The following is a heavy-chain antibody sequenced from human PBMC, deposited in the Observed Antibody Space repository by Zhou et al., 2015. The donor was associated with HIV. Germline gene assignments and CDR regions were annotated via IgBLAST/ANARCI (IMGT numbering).Heavy chain of an antibody. Sequence: QVQLVQSGAEVKKPGSSVKVSCKASGGTFSSYAISWVRQAPGQGLEWMGGIIPIFGTANYAQKFQGRVTITADESTSTAYMELSSLRSEDTAVYYCARDRLDIVVVPAAIDYYYYGMDVVGTKGPRSPSP. D-gene: IGHD2-2*03. J-gene: IGHJ6*02. CDR3: ARDRLDIVVVPAAIDYYYYGMDV. CDR1: GGTFSSYA. CDR2: IIPIFGTA. V-gene: IGHV1-69*01.